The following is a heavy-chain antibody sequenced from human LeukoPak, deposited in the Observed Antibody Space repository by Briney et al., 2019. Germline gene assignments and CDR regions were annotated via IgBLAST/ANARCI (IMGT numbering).Heavy chain of an antibody. CDR3: TTDTSLIAVAGGG. V-gene: IGHV3-15*01. CDR1: GFTFSNAW. D-gene: IGHD6-19*01. CDR2: IKSKTDGGTT. J-gene: IGHJ4*02. Sequence: GGSLRLSCAASGFTFSNAWMSWVRQAAGKGLEWVGRIKSKTDGGTTDYAAPVKGRFTISRDDSKNTLYLQMNSLKTEDTAVYYCTTDTSLIAVAGGGWGQGTLVTVSS.